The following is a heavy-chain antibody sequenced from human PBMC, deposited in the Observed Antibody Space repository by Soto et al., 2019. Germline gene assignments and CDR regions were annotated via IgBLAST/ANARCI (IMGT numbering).Heavy chain of an antibody. CDR3: ARDGPDTAMACGYGMDV. J-gene: IGHJ6*02. V-gene: IGHV1-18*01. CDR1: GYTFTSYG. CDR2: ISAYNGNT. D-gene: IGHD5-18*01. Sequence: QVPLVQSGAEAKKPGASVKVSCKASGYTFTSYGISWVRQAPGQGLEWMGWISAYNGNTHYAQKLQDRVTMTTDTSTSTAYMGLRFLGSDDTAVYYCARDGPDTAMACGYGMDVWGQGTTVTVSS.